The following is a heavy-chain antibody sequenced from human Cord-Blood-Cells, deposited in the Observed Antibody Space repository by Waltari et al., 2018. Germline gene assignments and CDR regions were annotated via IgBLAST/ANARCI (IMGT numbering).Heavy chain of an antibody. CDR3: AKENDYSNALFDY. Sequence: EVQLVESGGVVVQPGGSLRLSCAASGFTFDDYTMHWVRQAPGKGLEWVSLISWDGGSTYYADSAKGRSTISRDNSKNSLYLQMNRRRTEDTALYYCAKENDYSNALFDYWGQGTLVTVSS. D-gene: IGHD4-4*01. CDR1: GFTFDDYT. V-gene: IGHV3-43*01. CDR2: ISWDGGST. J-gene: IGHJ4*02.